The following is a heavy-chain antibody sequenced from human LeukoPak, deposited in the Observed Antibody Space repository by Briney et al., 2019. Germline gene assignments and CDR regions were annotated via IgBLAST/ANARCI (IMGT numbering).Heavy chain of an antibody. CDR1: GVSIGSYY. V-gene: IGHV4-4*07. Sequence: SETLSLTCTVSGVSIGSYYWTWIRQSAGKGLEWIGRMFTSGSTKYSPSFESRVTMSGDASKNQFSLKLSSVTAADTAVYYCARGGSVEYSSTSTFHTGAFDIWGQGTMVTVSS. J-gene: IGHJ3*02. CDR2: MFTSGST. CDR3: ARGGSVEYSSTSTFHTGAFDI. D-gene: IGHD6-6*01.